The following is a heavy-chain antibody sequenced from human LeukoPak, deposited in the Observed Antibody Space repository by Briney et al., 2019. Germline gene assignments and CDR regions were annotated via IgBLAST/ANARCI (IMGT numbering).Heavy chain of an antibody. Sequence: GGSLRLSCATSGFAFSSYYMAWVRQAPGQGLEWVAHIKEDGSETYYVDAVQGRFTISRDNDKKSLSLQMNSLRVEDTAVYYCARDKGGRTVSPIDYWGQGTLVIVSS. J-gene: IGHJ4*02. V-gene: IGHV3-7*01. CDR1: GFAFSSYY. CDR2: IKEDGSET. D-gene: IGHD4-17*01. CDR3: ARDKGGRTVSPIDY.